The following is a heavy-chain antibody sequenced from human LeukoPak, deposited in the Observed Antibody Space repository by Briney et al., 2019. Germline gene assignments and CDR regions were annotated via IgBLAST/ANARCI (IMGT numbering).Heavy chain of an antibody. Sequence: GASVKVSCKASGYTFTSYYMHWMLQAPGQGLEWMGIINPSGGSTSYAQKFQGRVTMTRDTSTSTVYMELSSLRSEDTAVYYCARDSPYYDSSGYHTYTLDYWGQGTLVTVSS. CDR3: ARDSPYYDSSGYHTYTLDY. D-gene: IGHD3-22*01. V-gene: IGHV1-46*01. CDR1: GYTFTSYY. CDR2: INPSGGST. J-gene: IGHJ4*02.